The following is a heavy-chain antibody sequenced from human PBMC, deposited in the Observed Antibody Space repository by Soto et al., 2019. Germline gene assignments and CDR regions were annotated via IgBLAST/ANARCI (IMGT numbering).Heavy chain of an antibody. CDR2: INHSGST. CDR1: GGSFSGYY. V-gene: IGHV4-34*01. J-gene: IGHJ6*02. D-gene: IGHD6-13*01. CDR3: ARARYSSSWTRNYYYYYGMDV. Sequence: SETLSLTCAVYGGSFSGYYWSWIRQPPGKGLERIGEINHSGSTNYNPSLKSRVTISVDTSKNQFSLKLSSVTAADTAVYYCARARYSSSWTRNYYYYYGMDVWGQGTTVTVSS.